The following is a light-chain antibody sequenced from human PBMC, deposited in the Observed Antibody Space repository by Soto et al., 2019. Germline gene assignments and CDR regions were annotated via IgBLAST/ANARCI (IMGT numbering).Light chain of an antibody. Sequence: VVTQAHVARCRFLEKRATLSCRSSQSVSSNLAWYQHKPGQAPRLLIYGASTRATGIPARFSGSGSGSEFRSRHSSLQSEDFTLDDPQLYTKRPPTLGGGTKVDIK. J-gene: IGKJ4*01. V-gene: IGKV3-15*01. CDR1: QSVSSN. CDR3: QLYTKRPPT. CDR2: GAS.